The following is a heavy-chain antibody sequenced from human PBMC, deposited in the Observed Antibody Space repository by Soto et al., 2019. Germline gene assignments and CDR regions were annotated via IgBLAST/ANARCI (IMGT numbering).Heavy chain of an antibody. CDR3: ARRDYRTTLPQI. CDR2: INHSGST. D-gene: IGHD4-4*01. Sequence: SETLSLTCAVYGGSFSGYYWSWIRQPPGKGLEWIGEINHSGSTNYNPSLKSRVTISVDTSKNQFSLKLSSVTAADTAVYYCARRDYRTTLPQIWGQGTMVTVSS. J-gene: IGHJ3*02. V-gene: IGHV4-34*01. CDR1: GGSFSGYY.